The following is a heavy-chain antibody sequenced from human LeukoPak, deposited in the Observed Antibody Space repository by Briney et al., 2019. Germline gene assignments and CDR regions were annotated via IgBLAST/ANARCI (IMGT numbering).Heavy chain of an antibody. CDR1: GGSISSSSYH. V-gene: IGHV4-39*02. D-gene: IGHD2-21*01. Sequence: PSETLALTCSVSGGSISSSSYHWGWIRQSPGKGLEWIGSMYYRGTTYENSSLKSRLTLSIDTSNNHFSLKLTSVTVADTAVYFCAREYSRSVVAGSRPDLWGQGLLVTVSS. CDR2: MYYRGTT. CDR3: AREYSRSVVAGSRPDL. J-gene: IGHJ4*02.